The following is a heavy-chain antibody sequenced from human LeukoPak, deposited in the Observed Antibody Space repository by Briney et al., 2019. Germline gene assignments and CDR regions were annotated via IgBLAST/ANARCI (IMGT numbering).Heavy chain of an antibody. D-gene: IGHD6-19*01. Sequence: GGSLRLSCAASGFTVSSNYMSWVRQAPGKGLEWVSVIYSGGSTYYADSVKGRFTISRDNSKNTLYLQMNSLRAEDTAVYYCARDTAYSSGWHLGWFDPWGQGTLVTVSS. J-gene: IGHJ5*02. V-gene: IGHV3-66*01. CDR2: IYSGGST. CDR3: ARDTAYSSGWHLGWFDP. CDR1: GFTVSSNY.